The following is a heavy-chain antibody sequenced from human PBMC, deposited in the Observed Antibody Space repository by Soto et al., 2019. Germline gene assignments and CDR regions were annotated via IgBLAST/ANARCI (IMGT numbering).Heavy chain of an antibody. V-gene: IGHV1-69*13. D-gene: IGHD3-22*01. J-gene: IGHJ4*02. Sequence: EASVKVSCKASGGTFSSYAISWVRQAPGQGLEWMGGIIPIFGTANYAQKFQGRVTITADESTSTAYMELSSLRSEDTAVYYCAIGRYYYDSSGYYFDYWGQGTLVTVSS. CDR3: AIGRYYYDSSGYYFDY. CDR2: IIPIFGTA. CDR1: GGTFSSYA.